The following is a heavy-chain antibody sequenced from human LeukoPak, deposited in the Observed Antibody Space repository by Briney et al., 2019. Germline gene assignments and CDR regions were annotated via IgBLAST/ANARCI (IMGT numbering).Heavy chain of an antibody. CDR3: ARGEGLWFGELF. D-gene: IGHD3-10*01. Sequence: ASVKVSCKSSGYTFTSFEINWVRQATGRGLEWMGRMNPKSGNTIYAQKFQGRVTMTRNTSISTAYMELSSPRSEDTAVYYCARGEGLWFGELFWGQGTLVTVSS. V-gene: IGHV1-8*01. CDR1: GYTFTSFE. J-gene: IGHJ4*02. CDR2: MNPKSGNT.